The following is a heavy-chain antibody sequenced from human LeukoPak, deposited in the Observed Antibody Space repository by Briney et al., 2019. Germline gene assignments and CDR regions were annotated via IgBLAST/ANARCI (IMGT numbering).Heavy chain of an antibody. CDR1: GFTFSSYE. CDR3: ARDFGGAADY. V-gene: IGHV3-48*03. Sequence: PGGFLRLSCVASGFTFSSYEMNWVRQAPGKGLEWVSYISSSDTIYYADSVKGRFSISRDNAKNSLYLQMNSLRAEDTAVYYCARDFGGAADYWGQGTLVTVSS. D-gene: IGHD3-16*01. J-gene: IGHJ4*02. CDR2: ISSSDTI.